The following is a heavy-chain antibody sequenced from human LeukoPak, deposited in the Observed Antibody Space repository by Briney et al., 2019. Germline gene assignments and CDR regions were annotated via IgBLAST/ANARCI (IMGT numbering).Heavy chain of an antibody. D-gene: IGHD3-10*01. Sequence: GGSLRLSCAXSXXTVSSNYMSWVRQAPGKGLEWVSVIYSGGSTYYADSVKGRFTISRDNSKNTLYLQMNSLRAEDTVVYYCARDLAWFGEEGMDVWGQGTTVTVSS. CDR1: XXTVSSNY. J-gene: IGHJ6*02. CDR2: IYSGGST. V-gene: IGHV3-66*01. CDR3: ARDLAWFGEEGMDV.